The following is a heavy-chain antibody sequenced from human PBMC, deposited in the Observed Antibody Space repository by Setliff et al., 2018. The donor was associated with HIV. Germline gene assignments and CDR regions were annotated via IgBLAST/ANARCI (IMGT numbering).Heavy chain of an antibody. D-gene: IGHD3-22*01. J-gene: IGHJ4*02. CDR2: IIPIFGTT. V-gene: IGHV1-69*05. Sequence: SVKVSCKTSGGTFSSYGVSWVRQAPGQGLQWMGGIIPIFGTTDYTQRFQGRVTITTDEPATTVYMELSSLRSDDTAVYYCVRVGPWYYARSGYLASWDYWGQGTLVTVS. CDR1: GGTFSSYG. CDR3: VRVGPWYYARSGYLASWDY.